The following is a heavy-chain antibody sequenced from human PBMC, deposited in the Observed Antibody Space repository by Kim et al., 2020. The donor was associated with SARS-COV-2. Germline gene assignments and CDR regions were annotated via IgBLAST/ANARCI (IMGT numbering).Heavy chain of an antibody. Sequence: GESLKISCKASGYTFTSYWIGWVSQMPGKRLESMGIIFPGDSDTRYSPSIQGQVTISVDKSINTAFLQWNSLEATDTAMYYCGRRNYGSGSYSFDYWGQGTLVTVSS. D-gene: IGHD3-10*01. CDR3: GRRNYGSGSYSFDY. V-gene: IGHV5-51*01. CDR1: GYTFTSYW. J-gene: IGHJ4*02. CDR2: IFPGDSDT.